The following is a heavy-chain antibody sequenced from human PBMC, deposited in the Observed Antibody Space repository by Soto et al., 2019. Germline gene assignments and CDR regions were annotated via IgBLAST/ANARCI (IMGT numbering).Heavy chain of an antibody. CDR3: ARADVLPAAMKYYYYGMDV. CDR2: IYYIGST. CDR1: GGSISSGDYY. Sequence: SETLSLTCTVSGGSISSGDYYWSWIRQPPGNGLEWIGYIYYIGSTYYNPSLKSRVTISVDTSKNQFSLKLSSVTAADTAVYYCARADVLPAAMKYYYYGMDVWGPGT. V-gene: IGHV4-30-4*01. D-gene: IGHD2-2*01. J-gene: IGHJ6*02.